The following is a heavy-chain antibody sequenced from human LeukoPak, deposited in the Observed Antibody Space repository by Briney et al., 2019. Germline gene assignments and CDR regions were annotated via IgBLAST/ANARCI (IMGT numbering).Heavy chain of an antibody. CDR2: ISAYNGNT. CDR1: GYTFTSYG. D-gene: IGHD4-17*01. V-gene: IGHV1-18*01. Sequence: ASVKVSCKASGYTFTSYGISWVRQAPGQGLEWMGWISAYNGNTNYAQKLQGRVTMTTDKSTSTAYMELSSLRSEDTAVYYCARFYGDYDYYYYYMDVWGKGTTVTVSS. J-gene: IGHJ6*03. CDR3: ARFYGDYDYYYYYMDV.